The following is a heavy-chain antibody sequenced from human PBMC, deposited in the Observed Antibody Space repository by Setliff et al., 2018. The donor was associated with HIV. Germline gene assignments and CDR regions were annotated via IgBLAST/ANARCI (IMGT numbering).Heavy chain of an antibody. Sequence: GASVKVSCKASGYTFTSDYIHWVRQAPGQGLEWMGIINPAGNPTNYAQKFQGRVTMTRDTSISTAYMELSRLRSDDTAVYYCARVPYGAEEWEQPEDYWGQGTLVTVS. CDR3: ARVPYGAEEWEQPEDY. D-gene: IGHD1-26*01. CDR1: GYTFTSDY. V-gene: IGHV1-2*02. CDR2: INPAGNPT. J-gene: IGHJ4*02.